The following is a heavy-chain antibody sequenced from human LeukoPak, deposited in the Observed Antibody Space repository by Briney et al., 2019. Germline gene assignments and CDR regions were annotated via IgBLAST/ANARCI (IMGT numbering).Heavy chain of an antibody. CDR3: ASSSWSSEYFHY. Sequence: PGGSLRLSCAASGFTFSSYAMSWVRQAPGKGLEWVSAISGSGGSTRYADSVKGRFTISRDNSKNTLYLQLNSLRAEDTAVYFCASSSWSSEYFHYWGQGTLATVSS. V-gene: IGHV3-23*01. CDR1: GFTFSSYA. J-gene: IGHJ1*01. CDR2: ISGSGGST. D-gene: IGHD6-13*01.